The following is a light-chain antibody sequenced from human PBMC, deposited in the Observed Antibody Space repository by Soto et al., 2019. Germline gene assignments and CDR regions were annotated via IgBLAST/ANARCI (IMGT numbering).Light chain of an antibody. Sequence: EIVLTQSPGTLSLSPGERATLSCRASQSVSTNLAWYHQKPGQAPRLLIYDASNRATGIPARFSGSGSGTDFTLTISSLEPEDFAVYYCQQRSNWPRTFGQGTTVDIK. CDR3: QQRSNWPRT. CDR2: DAS. CDR1: QSVSTN. J-gene: IGKJ1*01. V-gene: IGKV3-11*01.